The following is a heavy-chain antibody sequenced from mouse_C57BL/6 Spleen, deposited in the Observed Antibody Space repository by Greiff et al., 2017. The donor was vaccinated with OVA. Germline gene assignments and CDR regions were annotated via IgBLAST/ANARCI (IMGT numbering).Heavy chain of an antibody. CDR3: ARGDWDGYYAMDY. J-gene: IGHJ4*01. Sequence: VKLQQPGAELVRPGSSVKLSCKASGYTFTSYWMDWVKQRPGQGPEWIGNIYPSDSETHYNQKFKDKATLTVDKSSSTAYMQLSSLTSEDSAVYYCARGDWDGYYAMDYWGQGTSVTVSS. CDR2: IYPSDSET. D-gene: IGHD4-1*01. V-gene: IGHV1-61*01. CDR1: GYTFTSYW.